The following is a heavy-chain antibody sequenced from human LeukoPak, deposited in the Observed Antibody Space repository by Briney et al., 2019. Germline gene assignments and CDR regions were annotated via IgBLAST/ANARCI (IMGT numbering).Heavy chain of an antibody. J-gene: IGHJ4*02. Sequence: PSETLSLTCAVYGGSFSGYYWSWIRQPPGKGLEWIGEINHSGSTNYNPSSKSRVTISVDTSKNQFALQLSSVTAADTTVYYCERGRTTVTSKPFDYWGQGTLVTVSS. CDR1: GGSFSGYY. V-gene: IGHV4-34*01. D-gene: IGHD4-17*01. CDR3: ERGRTTVTSKPFDY. CDR2: INHSGST.